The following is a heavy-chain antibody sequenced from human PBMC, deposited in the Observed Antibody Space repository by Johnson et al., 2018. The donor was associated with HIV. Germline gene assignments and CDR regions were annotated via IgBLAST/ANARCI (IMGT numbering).Heavy chain of an antibody. V-gene: IGHV3-30*14. J-gene: IGHJ3*02. CDR1: GFTVSSNY. D-gene: IGHD5-24*01. CDR3: AKDIGDGYNRWGGLDI. CDR2: ISYDGSNK. Sequence: QVQLVESGGGVVQPGRSLRLSCAASGFTVSSNYMSLVRQAPGKGLEWVAVISYDGSNKYYADSVKGRFTISRENAKNSLYLQMNSLTAGDTAVYYCAKDIGDGYNRWGGLDIWGQGTMVTVSS.